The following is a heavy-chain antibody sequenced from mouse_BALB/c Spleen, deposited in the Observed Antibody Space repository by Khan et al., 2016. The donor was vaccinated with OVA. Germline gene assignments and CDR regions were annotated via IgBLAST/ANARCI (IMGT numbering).Heavy chain of an antibody. CDR2: INPTSGYT. V-gene: IGHV1-7*01. J-gene: IGHJ2*01. CDR3: TGNSINY. D-gene: IGHD2-10*02. CDR1: GYTFTTYW. Sequence: QIQLVQSGAELAKPGASVKMSCKASGYTFTTYWMHWVKQRPGQGLEWIGYINPTSGYTDYNEEFKDRATLSADKSSSTAYMQLSSLTSEDSAVYYCTGNSINYWGQGTTLTVSS.